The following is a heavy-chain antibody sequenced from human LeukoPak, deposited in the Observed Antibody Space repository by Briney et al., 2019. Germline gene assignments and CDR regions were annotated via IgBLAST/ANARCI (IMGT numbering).Heavy chain of an antibody. CDR2: IFYPGST. J-gene: IGHJ4*02. CDR1: RGSISSSAYY. Sequence: KPSETLSLTCTVSRGSISSSAYYWGWIRQPPGKGLEWIGSIFYPGSTYYKPSLKSRVTISVDTSKNQFSLKLSSVTAADTAVYYCARNIDDWGQGNLVTVSS. V-gene: IGHV4-39*01. D-gene: IGHD1/OR15-1a*01. CDR3: ARNIDD.